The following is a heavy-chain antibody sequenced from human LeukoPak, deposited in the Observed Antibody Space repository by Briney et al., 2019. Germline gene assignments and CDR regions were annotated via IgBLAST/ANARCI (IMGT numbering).Heavy chain of an antibody. CDR2: INPNSGGT. V-gene: IGHV1-2*02. CDR3: ARELQSGTYSEYYFDY. D-gene: IGHD1-26*01. Sequence: ASVKVSCKASGYTFTGYYMHWVRQAPGQGLEWMGWINPNSGGTNYAQKFQGRVTMTRDTSISTAYMELSGLRSDDTAVYYRARELQSGTYSEYYFDYWGQGTLVTVSS. J-gene: IGHJ4*02. CDR1: GYTFTGYY.